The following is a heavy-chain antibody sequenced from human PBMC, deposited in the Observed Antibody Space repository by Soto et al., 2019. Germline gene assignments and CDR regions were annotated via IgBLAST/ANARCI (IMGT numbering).Heavy chain of an antibody. CDR2: IIPIFGTA. CDR3: ATCSTYDFWSGYYIFARSAFDI. CDR1: GGTFSSYA. D-gene: IGHD3-3*01. J-gene: IGHJ3*02. Sequence: ASVKVSCKASGGTFSSYAISWVRQAPGQGLEWMGGIIPIFGTANYAQKFQGRVTITADESTSTAYMELSSLRSEDTAVYYCATCSTYDFWSGYYIFARSAFDIWGQGTMVTVSS. V-gene: IGHV1-69*13.